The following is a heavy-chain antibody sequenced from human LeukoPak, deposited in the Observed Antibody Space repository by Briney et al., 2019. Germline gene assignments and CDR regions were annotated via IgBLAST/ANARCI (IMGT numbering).Heavy chain of an antibody. CDR2: INHSGST. CDR3: ARPRRYGDYAATPDAFDI. J-gene: IGHJ3*02. D-gene: IGHD4-17*01. V-gene: IGHV4-34*01. CDR1: GGSFSGYY. Sequence: PSETLSLTCAVYGGSFSGYYWSWIRQPPGKGLEWIGEINHSGSTDYNPSLKSRVTISVDTSKNQFSLKLSSVTAEDTAVYYCARPRRYGDYAATPDAFDIWGQGTMVTVSS.